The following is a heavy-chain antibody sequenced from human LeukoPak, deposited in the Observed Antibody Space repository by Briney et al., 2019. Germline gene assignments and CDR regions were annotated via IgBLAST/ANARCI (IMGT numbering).Heavy chain of an antibody. V-gene: IGHV4-4*07. Sequence: SETLSLTCTVSGGSISTYYWSWIRKAAGKGLEWIGRIQNSGSTNYNPSLKGRVSMSVDPSRNLFSLNLSSVTAADTAVYFCARDITGWYDYCMDVWGKGTTVTVSS. CDR2: IQNSGST. J-gene: IGHJ6*03. CDR3: ARDITGWYDYCMDV. D-gene: IGHD6-19*01. CDR1: GGSISTYY.